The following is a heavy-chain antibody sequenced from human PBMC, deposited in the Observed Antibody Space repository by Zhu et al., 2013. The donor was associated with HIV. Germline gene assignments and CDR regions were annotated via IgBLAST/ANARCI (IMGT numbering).Heavy chain of an antibody. CDR3: ARDYIDAGDRRGTDTFDI. Sequence: QLQLVQSGAEVKRPGSSVKVSCQASGGKLKYTAISWLRRAPGQGLEWMGWINPNSGGTNYAQKFQGRVTMTRDTSINTAYMELSRLKSDDTAVYFCARDYIDAGDRRGTDTFDIWGQGTAVSVSS. J-gene: IGHJ3*02. V-gene: IGHV1-2*02. D-gene: IGHD5-12*01. CDR1: GGKLKYTA. CDR2: INPNSGGT.